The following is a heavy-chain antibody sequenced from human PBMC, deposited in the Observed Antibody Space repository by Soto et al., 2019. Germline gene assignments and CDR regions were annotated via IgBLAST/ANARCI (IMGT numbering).Heavy chain of an antibody. D-gene: IGHD2-2*01. CDR1: GYTFTSYA. Sequence: GASVKVSCKASGYTFTSYAMHWVRQAPGQRLEWMGWINAGNGNTKYSQKFQGRVTITRDTSASTAYMELSSLRSEDTAVYYCARNFGINHQLLYYYGMDVWGQGTTVTVSS. J-gene: IGHJ6*02. V-gene: IGHV1-3*01. CDR3: ARNFGINHQLLYYYGMDV. CDR2: INAGNGNT.